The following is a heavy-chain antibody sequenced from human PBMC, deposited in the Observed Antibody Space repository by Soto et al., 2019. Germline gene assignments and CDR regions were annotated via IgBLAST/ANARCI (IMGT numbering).Heavy chain of an antibody. J-gene: IGHJ6*02. CDR1: GFAFSSYS. Sequence: VGSLRLSCAASGFAFSSYSMNWVRQAPGKGLEWVSSISSSSSYIYYADSVKGRFTISRDNAKNSLYLQMNSLRAEDTAVYYCAKADRHYYYYYGMDVWGQGTTVTVS. CDR3: AKADRHYYYYYGMDV. CDR2: ISSSSSYI. V-gene: IGHV3-21*01.